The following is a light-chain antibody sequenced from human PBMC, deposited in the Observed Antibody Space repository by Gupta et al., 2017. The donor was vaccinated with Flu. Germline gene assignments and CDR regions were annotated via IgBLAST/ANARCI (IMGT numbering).Light chain of an antibody. CDR1: QSISSY. CDR2: AAS. CDR3: QQGYSSPRT. J-gene: IGKJ4*01. V-gene: IGKV1-39*01. Sequence: IQMTQSPSSLSASVGDRVTITCRASQSISSYLNWYQQKPGKAPKLLIYAASSLQSGVPSRFSGSGSGTDFTLTIRSLRPEEFGTYYGQQGYSSPRTFGEGTKVEIK.